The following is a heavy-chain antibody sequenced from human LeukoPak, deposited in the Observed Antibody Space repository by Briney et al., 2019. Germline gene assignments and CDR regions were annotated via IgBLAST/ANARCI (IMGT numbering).Heavy chain of an antibody. CDR1: GGSISSSNYY. CDR3: VVVAAALNWFDP. D-gene: IGHD6-13*01. V-gene: IGHV4-39*01. CDR2: VYYTGST. Sequence: PSETLSLTCTVSGGSISSSNYYWGWIRQPPGKGLEWIGTVYYTGSTYYNPSLKSRVTISMDTSKDQFSLKLSSVTAEDTAVYYCVVVAAALNWFDPCGQGTLVTVSS. J-gene: IGHJ5*02.